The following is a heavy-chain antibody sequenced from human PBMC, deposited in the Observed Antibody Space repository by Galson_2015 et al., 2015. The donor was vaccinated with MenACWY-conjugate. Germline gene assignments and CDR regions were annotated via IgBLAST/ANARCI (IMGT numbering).Heavy chain of an antibody. CDR3: ARRSPMVPPHHNYYGRDV. V-gene: IGHV3-74*01. CDR1: GFTFSRYW. Sequence: SLRLSCAASGFTFSRYWMHWVRQAPGKGLVWVSRINSDGSSTSYTDSVKGRFTISRENAKNSLYLQMNSLRTEDTAVYYCARRSPMVPPHHNYYGRDVWGQGTTVTAS. J-gene: IGHJ6*02. CDR2: INSDGSST. D-gene: IGHD4/OR15-4a*01.